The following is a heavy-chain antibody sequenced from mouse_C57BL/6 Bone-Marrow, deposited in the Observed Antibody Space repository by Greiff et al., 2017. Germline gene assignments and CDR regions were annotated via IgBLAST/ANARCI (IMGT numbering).Heavy chain of an antibody. Sequence: QVQLQQSGAELVKPGASVKISCKASGYAFSSYWMNWVKQRPGKGLEWIGQIYPGDGDTNYNGKFKGKATLTADKSSSTAYMQLSSLTSEDSAVYCWARGPNYYGSSYDYFDYWGQGTTRTVSS. CDR3: ARGPNYYGSSYDYFDY. V-gene: IGHV1-80*01. CDR1: GYAFSSYW. J-gene: IGHJ2*01. D-gene: IGHD1-1*01. CDR2: IYPGDGDT.